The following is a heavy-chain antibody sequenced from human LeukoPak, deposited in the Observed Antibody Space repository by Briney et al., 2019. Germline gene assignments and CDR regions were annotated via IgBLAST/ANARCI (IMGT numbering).Heavy chain of an antibody. Sequence: GASVKVSCKASGYTFTSYGISWVRQAPGQGLEWMGWISAYNGNTNYAQKLQGRVTMTTDTSTSTAYMELSRLRSDDTAVYYCARDSKACSGGSCYPKNWFDPWGQGTLVTVSS. J-gene: IGHJ5*02. CDR3: ARDSKACSGGSCYPKNWFDP. CDR2: ISAYNGNT. D-gene: IGHD2-15*01. V-gene: IGHV1-18*01. CDR1: GYTFTSYG.